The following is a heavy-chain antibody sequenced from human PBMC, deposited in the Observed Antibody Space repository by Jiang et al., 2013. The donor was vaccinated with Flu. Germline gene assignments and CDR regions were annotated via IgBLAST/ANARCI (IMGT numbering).Heavy chain of an antibody. J-gene: IGHJ4*02. CDR2: ISYDGSNK. V-gene: IGHV3-30-3*01. Sequence: AASGFTFSSYAMHWVRQAPGKGLEWVAVISYDGSNKYYADSVKGRFTISRDNSKNTLYLQMNSLRAEDTAVYYCARDYYDSSGYYSYYFDYWGQGTLVTVSS. CDR3: ARDYYDSSGYYSYYFDY. CDR1: GFTFSSYA. D-gene: IGHD3-22*01.